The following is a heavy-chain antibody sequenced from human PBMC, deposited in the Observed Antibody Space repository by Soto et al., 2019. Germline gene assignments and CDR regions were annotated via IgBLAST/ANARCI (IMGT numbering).Heavy chain of an antibody. J-gene: IGHJ6*02. CDR3: AIVYQPGVDYYYGMDV. Sequence: ASVKVSCKASGYTFTSYDINWVRQATGQGLEWMGWMNPNSGNTGYAQKFQGRVTMTRNTSISTAYMELSSLRSEDTAVYYCAIVYQPGVDYYYGMDVWGQGTTVTVSS. CDR2: MNPNSGNT. V-gene: IGHV1-8*01. CDR1: GYTFTSYD. D-gene: IGHD2-2*01.